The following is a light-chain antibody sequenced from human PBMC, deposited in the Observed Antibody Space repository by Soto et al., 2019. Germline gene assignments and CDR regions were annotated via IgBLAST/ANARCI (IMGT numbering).Light chain of an antibody. V-gene: IGLV2-8*01. CDR1: SSDVGGYNY. CDR2: EVT. J-gene: IGLJ2*01. Sequence: QSVLTQPPSASGSPGQSVTISCNGTSSDVGGYNYISWYQQHPGKAPKLMIYEVTKRPSGVPDRFSGSKSGNTASLTVSGLQAEDEADYYCSSYAGSNIVLFGGGTKLTVL. CDR3: SSYAGSNIVL.